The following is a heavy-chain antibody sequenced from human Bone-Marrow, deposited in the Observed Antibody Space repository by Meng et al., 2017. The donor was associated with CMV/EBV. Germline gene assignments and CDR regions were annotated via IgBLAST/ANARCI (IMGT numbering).Heavy chain of an antibody. Sequence: SVLVSRKASGYTFTGYYMHWVRQAPGQGLEWMGWINPNSGGTNYAQKFQGRVTMTRDTSISTAYMELSRLRSDDTAVYYCASPFWSGYYYGMDVWGQGNTVTVSS. CDR1: GYTFTGYY. V-gene: IGHV1-2*02. J-gene: IGHJ6*02. CDR2: INPNSGGT. CDR3: ASPFWSGYYYGMDV. D-gene: IGHD3-3*01.